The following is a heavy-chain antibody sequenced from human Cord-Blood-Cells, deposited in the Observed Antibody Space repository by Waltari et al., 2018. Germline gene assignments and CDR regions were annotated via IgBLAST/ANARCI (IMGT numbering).Heavy chain of an antibody. V-gene: IGHV1-2*04. Sequence: QVQLVQSGAEVKTPGASVKVSCKASGYTLTGYYMNWVRQAPGQGLEWMGWINPNSGGTNYAQKFQGWVTMTRDTSISTAYMELSRLRSDDTAVYYCARERSPNVNWFDPWGQGTLVTVSS. CDR2: INPNSGGT. D-gene: IGHD3-10*01. CDR1: GYTLTGYY. J-gene: IGHJ5*02. CDR3: ARERSPNVNWFDP.